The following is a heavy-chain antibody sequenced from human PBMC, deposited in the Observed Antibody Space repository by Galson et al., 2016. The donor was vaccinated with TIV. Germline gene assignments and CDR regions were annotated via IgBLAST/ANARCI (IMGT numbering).Heavy chain of an antibody. V-gene: IGHV1-69*04. CDR3: VKEFRNAGLDV. Sequence: SVKVSCKASGGTFSSYAISWVRQAPRQGLEWMGRIVPILGVTNYAQNFQGRVTITADISTNTPYMDPQMNSLRLEDTALYYCVKEFRNAGLDVWGRGTTVVVS. CDR2: IVPILGVT. J-gene: IGHJ6*02. CDR1: GGTFSSYA.